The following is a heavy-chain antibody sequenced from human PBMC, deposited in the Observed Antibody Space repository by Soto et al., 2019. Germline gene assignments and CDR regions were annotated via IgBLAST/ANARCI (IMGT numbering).Heavy chain of an antibody. J-gene: IGHJ3*02. Sequence: QLQLQESGPGLVKPSETLSLTCTVSGGSISSISYYWGWIRQPPGKGLEWIGSIYYSGSTYYNPSHKSRVTISVDTYKNQFSLKLSSVTAADTAVYYCARQIDWLDAFDIWGQGTMVTVSS. CDR3: ARQIDWLDAFDI. CDR1: GGSISSISYY. V-gene: IGHV4-39*01. D-gene: IGHD5-12*01. CDR2: IYYSGST.